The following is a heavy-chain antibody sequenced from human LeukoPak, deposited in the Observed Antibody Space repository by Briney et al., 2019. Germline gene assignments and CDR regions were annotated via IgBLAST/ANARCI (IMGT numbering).Heavy chain of an antibody. CDR1: EFTFSSYW. CDR3: ARGASQNVFDF. V-gene: IGHV3-7*01. J-gene: IGHJ3*01. CDR2: INPDGSQK. Sequence: PGGSLRLSCAAPEFTFSSYWINWVRQAPGKGPEWVANINPDGSQKKYADSVKGRFTISRDNARNSLYLQMNSLRDNDTAVYYCARGASQNVFDFWGQGTTVIVSS.